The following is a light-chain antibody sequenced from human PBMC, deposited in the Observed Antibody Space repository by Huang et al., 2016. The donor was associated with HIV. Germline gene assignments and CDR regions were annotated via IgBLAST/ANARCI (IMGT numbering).Light chain of an antibody. CDR3: QQRSSWPPT. V-gene: IGKV3-11*01. CDR1: QSTNGY. J-gene: IGKJ3*01. CDR2: DSS. Sequence: EIVLTQSPAILSLSPGERATLSCRASQSTNGYLAWYQQKPGQAPRLLIYDSSNRATGIPARFSGGGAGTDFFLTISNLEPEDCAVYYCQQRSSWPPTFGPGTKVEI.